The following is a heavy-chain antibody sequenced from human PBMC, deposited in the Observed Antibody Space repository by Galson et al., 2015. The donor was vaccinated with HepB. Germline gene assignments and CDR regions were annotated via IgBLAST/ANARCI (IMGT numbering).Heavy chain of an antibody. CDR1: GYTFTSYD. CDR2: MNPNSGNT. J-gene: IGHJ5*02. D-gene: IGHD6-13*01. CDR3: ARGGRLEGWQQLFNFNWFDP. Sequence: SVKVSCKASGYTFTSYDINWVRQATGQGLEWMGWMNPNSGNTGYAQKFQGRVTMTRNTSISTAYMELSSLRSEDTAVYYCARGGRLEGWQQLFNFNWFDPWGQGTLVTVSS. V-gene: IGHV1-8*01.